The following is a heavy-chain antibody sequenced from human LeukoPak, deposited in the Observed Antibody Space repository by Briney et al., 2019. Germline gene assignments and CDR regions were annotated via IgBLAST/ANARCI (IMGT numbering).Heavy chain of an antibody. V-gene: IGHV4-39*07. CDR3: ARDPFAAAGTGGGWFDP. CDR2: IYYSAST. D-gene: IGHD6-13*01. J-gene: IGHJ5*02. Sequence: PSETLSLTCTVSGGSISSSSYYWGWIRQPPGKGLEWIGSIYYSASTYYNPSLQSRVTISVDTSKNQFSLRLSSVTAADTAVYYCARDPFAAAGTGGGWFDPWGQGTLVTVSS. CDR1: GGSISSSSYY.